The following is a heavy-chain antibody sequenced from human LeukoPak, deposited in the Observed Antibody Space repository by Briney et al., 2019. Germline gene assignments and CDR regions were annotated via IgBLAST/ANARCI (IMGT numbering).Heavy chain of an antibody. CDR3: AIDGGSGFYYCYGMDV. D-gene: IGHD3-22*01. V-gene: IGHV1-8*01. J-gene: IGHJ6*01. Sequence: ASLKLSCTASGYTFSSYDINWVRQAPGQGLEWMGKMNHDGGETSYAHKFQGRVTMSRDNSISTAYMELSSLRSEGTGVYYCAIDGGSGFYYCYGMDVGGEGTTLSVS. CDR1: GYTFSSYD. CDR2: MNHDGGET.